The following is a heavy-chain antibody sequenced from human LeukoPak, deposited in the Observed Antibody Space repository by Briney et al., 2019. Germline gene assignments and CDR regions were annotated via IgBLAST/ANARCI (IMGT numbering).Heavy chain of an antibody. CDR2: MNPNSGNT. D-gene: IGHD2-15*01. J-gene: IGHJ3*02. V-gene: IGHV1-8*02. CDR1: GYTFTSYD. Sequence: ASVKVSCKASGYTFTSYDINWVRQATGQGLEWMGWMNPNSGNTGYAQKYQGRVTMTRNTSISTAYMELSSLRSEDTAVYYCARGSPLVGDAFDIWGQGTMVTVSS. CDR3: ARGSPLVGDAFDI.